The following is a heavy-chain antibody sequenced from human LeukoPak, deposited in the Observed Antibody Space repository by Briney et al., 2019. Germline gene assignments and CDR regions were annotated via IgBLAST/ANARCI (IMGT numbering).Heavy chain of an antibody. CDR3: ARTNGGYEYN. V-gene: IGHV1-2*02. CDR2: INPYSGDT. D-gene: IGHD5-12*01. Sequence: ASVKVSCKASGYSFTGYYIHWVRQAPGQGRSWMGWINPYSGDTTYAQKFQGTLTLTRDTSISTAYMEVSRLKSDDTAVYYCARTNGGYEYNWGQGTRVIVSS. CDR1: GYSFTGYY. J-gene: IGHJ4*02.